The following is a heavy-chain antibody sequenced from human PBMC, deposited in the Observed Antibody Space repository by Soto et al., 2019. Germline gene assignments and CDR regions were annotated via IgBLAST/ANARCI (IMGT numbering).Heavy chain of an antibody. CDR1: GGSISSGDYY. CDR3: ARGINYYDSSYDY. CDR2: IYYSGST. Sequence: QVQLQESGPGLVKPSQTLSLTCTVSGGSISSGDYYWSWIRQPPGKGLEWIGYIYYSGSTYYNPSLKGRVTISVDTSKNQFSLKLSSVTAADTAVYYCARGINYYDSSYDYWGQGTLVTVSS. V-gene: IGHV4-30-4*01. D-gene: IGHD3-22*01. J-gene: IGHJ4*02.